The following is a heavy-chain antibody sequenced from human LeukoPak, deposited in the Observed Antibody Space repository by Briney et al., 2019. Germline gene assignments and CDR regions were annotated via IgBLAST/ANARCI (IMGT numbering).Heavy chain of an antibody. CDR2: INHSGST. J-gene: IGHJ4*02. D-gene: IGHD6-6*01. Sequence: SETLSLTCAVYGGSFSGYYWSWIRQPPGKGLEWIGEINHSGSTNYNPSLKSRVTISVDTSKNQFSLKLSSVTAADTAVYYCARRYSSSSYFDYWGQGTLVTVSS. CDR3: ARRYSSSSYFDY. CDR1: GGSFSGYY. V-gene: IGHV4-34*01.